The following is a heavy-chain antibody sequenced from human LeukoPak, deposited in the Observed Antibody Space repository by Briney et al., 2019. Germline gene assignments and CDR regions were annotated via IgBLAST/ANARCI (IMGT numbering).Heavy chain of an antibody. CDR2: IYYSGST. D-gene: IGHD1-14*01. CDR1: GGSISGYY. V-gene: IGHV4-59*08. Sequence: SETLSLTCTVSGGSISGYYWSWIRQPPGKGLEWIGYIYYSGSTNYNPSLKSRVTISVDTSKNQFSLKLSSATAADTAVYYCARHGSSEIDAFDIWGQGTMVTVSS. CDR3: ARHGSSEIDAFDI. J-gene: IGHJ3*02.